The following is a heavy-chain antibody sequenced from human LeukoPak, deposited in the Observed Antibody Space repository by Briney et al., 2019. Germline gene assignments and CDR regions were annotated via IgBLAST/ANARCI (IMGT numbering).Heavy chain of an antibody. CDR3: ARDGEVPAAWELGYYYYYGMDV. CDR2: ISYDGSNK. V-gene: IGHV3-30-3*01. Sequence: GGSLRLSCAASGFTFSSYAMHWVRQAPGKGLEWVAVISYDGSNKYYADSVKGRFTISRDNSKNTLYLQMNSLRSEDTAVYYCARDGEVPAAWELGYYYYYGMDVWGQGTTVTVSS. D-gene: IGHD2-2*01. CDR1: GFTFSSYA. J-gene: IGHJ6*02.